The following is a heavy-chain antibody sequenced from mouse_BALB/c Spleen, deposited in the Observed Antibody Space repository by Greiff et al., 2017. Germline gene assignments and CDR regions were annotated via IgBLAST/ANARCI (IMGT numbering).Heavy chain of an antibody. CDR3: TRSPNYYGSSYRYFDV. CDR1: GYTFTSYW. Sequence: QVQLQQPGAELVRPGASVKLSCKASGYTFTSYWINWVKQRPGQGLEWIGNIYPSDSYTNYNQKFKDKATLTVDKSSSTAYMQLSSPTSEDSAVYYCTRSPNYYGSSYRYFDVWGAGTTVTVSS. V-gene: IGHV1-69*02. CDR2: IYPSDSYT. D-gene: IGHD1-1*01. J-gene: IGHJ1*01.